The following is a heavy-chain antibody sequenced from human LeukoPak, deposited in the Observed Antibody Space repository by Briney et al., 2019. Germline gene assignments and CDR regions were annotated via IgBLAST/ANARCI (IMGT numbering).Heavy chain of an antibody. J-gene: IGHJ5*02. CDR1: GYTFTGYY. Sequence: GASVKVSCKTSGYTFTGYYMHWVRQAPGQGLEWMGWINPNSGGTNYAQKFQGRVTMTRDTSISTAYMELSRLRSDDTAVCYCARDLRSTAMVTVGGFDPWGQGNLVTVSS. CDR2: INPNSGGT. CDR3: ARDLRSTAMVTVGGFDP. D-gene: IGHD5-18*01. V-gene: IGHV1-2*02.